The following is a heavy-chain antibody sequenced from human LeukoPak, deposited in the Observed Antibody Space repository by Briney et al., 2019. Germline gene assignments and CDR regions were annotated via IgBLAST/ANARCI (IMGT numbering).Heavy chain of an antibody. V-gene: IGHV3-7*01. CDR2: IKQDGSAR. CDR1: GFTFSTYW. CDR3: ARDDPWGYYDS. D-gene: IGHD7-27*01. J-gene: IGHJ4*02. Sequence: PGGSLRLSCAPSGFTFSTYWMGWVRQAPGKGLEWVANIKQDGSARNHVDSVKGRFTISRDNAKNSVFLEMNSLRDEDTAVYYCARDDPWGYYDSWGQGTLVTVSS.